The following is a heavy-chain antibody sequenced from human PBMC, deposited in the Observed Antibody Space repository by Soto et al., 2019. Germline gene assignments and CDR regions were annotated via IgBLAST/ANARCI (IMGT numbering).Heavy chain of an antibody. Sequence: GESLKISCKGSGYSFTSYWIRWVRQMPGKGLEWMGRIDPSDSYTNYSPSFQGHVTISADKSISTAYLQWSSLKASDTAMYYCARRRGYYRGWYDYWGQGTLVTVSS. CDR3: ARRRGYYRGWYDY. V-gene: IGHV5-10-1*01. CDR2: IDPSDSYT. D-gene: IGHD1-26*01. CDR1: GYSFTSYW. J-gene: IGHJ4*02.